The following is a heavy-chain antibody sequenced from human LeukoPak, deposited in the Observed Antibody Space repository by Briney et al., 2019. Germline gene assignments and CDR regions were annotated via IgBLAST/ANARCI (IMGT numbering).Heavy chain of an antibody. CDR2: IEKDGSNK. CDR1: GFTFKTYG. Sequence: GGTLRLSCAASGFTFKTYGMHWVRQAPGKGLDWVAFIEKDGSNKYYADSVKGRFTVSRDNSKNRLYLQMNSLRPEETALYYCAKDLEQWPAVPEYWGQGTLVIVSS. J-gene: IGHJ4*02. CDR3: AKDLEQWPAVPEY. V-gene: IGHV3-30*02. D-gene: IGHD6-19*01.